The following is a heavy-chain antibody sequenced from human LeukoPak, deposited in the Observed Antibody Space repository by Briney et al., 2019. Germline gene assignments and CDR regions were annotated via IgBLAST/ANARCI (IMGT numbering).Heavy chain of an antibody. D-gene: IGHD3-3*01. CDR1: GFTLSSYA. CDR2: ISGSADNT. J-gene: IGHJ4*02. Sequence: GSLRLSCTASGFTLSSYAMSWVRQAPGEGLEWVSTISGSADNTNYAEAVKGRFTISRDNSKNTMYLQMNSLRAEDTAVYYCAKQGFGRWGQGTLVTVSS. CDR3: AKQGFGR. V-gene: IGHV3-23*01.